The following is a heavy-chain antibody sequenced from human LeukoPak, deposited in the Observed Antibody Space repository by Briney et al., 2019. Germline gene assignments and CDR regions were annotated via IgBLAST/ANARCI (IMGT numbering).Heavy chain of an antibody. J-gene: IGHJ4*02. CDR1: GGSINSHY. CDR2: IFNTGNT. CDR3: ASRPADTTWYGVFDY. Sequence: PAGTLTLTSSVSGGSINSHYWSWIRQPPGKRLEWIGYIFNTGNTTYNPAPASRVTMSVDTSRAQFFLRLSPVTAADTAIYYCASRPADTTWYGVFDYWSQGTLVTVSS. V-gene: IGHV4-59*11. D-gene: IGHD3-10*01.